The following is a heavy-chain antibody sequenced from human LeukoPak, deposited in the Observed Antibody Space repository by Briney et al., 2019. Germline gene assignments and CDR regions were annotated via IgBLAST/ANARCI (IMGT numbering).Heavy chain of an antibody. CDR1: GGSFSSYY. CDR3: ARDYYDSSGYQYYFDY. V-gene: IGHV4-59*01. D-gene: IGHD3-22*01. J-gene: IGHJ4*02. CDR2: IYYSGST. Sequence: SETLSLTCTVSGGSFSSYYWSWIRQPPGKGLEWIGYIYYSGSTNYNPSLKSRVTISVDTSKNQFSLKLSSVTAADTAVYYCARDYYDSSGYQYYFDYWGQGTLVTVSS.